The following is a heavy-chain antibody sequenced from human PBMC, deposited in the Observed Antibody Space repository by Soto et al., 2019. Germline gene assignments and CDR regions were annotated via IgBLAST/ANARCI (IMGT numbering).Heavy chain of an antibody. CDR1: GFNFIRKY. Sequence: EVQLLESGGALEHPGGSLRLSCAASGFNFIRKYMIWVRQAPGKGLEWVSILYSGGTTYYADSVKGRFTISRDTSENTLYLQMNSLRAEDTAVYYCARGLYDSGSFYFDFWGQGTLVTVSS. V-gene: IGHV3-66*01. CDR2: LYSGGTT. CDR3: ARGLYDSGSFYFDF. D-gene: IGHD3-10*01. J-gene: IGHJ4*02.